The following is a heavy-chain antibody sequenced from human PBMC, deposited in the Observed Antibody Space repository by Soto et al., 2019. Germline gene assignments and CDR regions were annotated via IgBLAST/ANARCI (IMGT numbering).Heavy chain of an antibody. CDR1: GLTVSNFA. CDR3: AKDRLAGGFDY. J-gene: IGHJ4*02. CDR2: VSATAGTT. V-gene: IGHV3-23*01. Sequence: GSLRLSYAASGLTVSNFAMSWVRQAPGKGLEWVSLVSATAGTTYYTDSVKGRFTISRDNSRNTVYLQMNSLRADDTAVYYCAKDRLAGGFDYWGQGTLVTVSS. D-gene: IGHD3-16*01.